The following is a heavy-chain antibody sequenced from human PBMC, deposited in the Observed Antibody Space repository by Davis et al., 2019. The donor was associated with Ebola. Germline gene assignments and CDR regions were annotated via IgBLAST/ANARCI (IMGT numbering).Heavy chain of an antibody. Sequence: ASVKVSCKASGYTFTSYAMHWVRQAPGQRLEWMGWINAGNGNTKYSQKFQGRVTITRDTSASTAYMELSSLRSEDTAVYYCARTRPITIHSFYYYGMDVWGQGTTVTVSS. CDR1: GYTFTSYA. J-gene: IGHJ6*02. CDR3: ARTRPITIHSFYYYGMDV. V-gene: IGHV1-3*01. D-gene: IGHD3-9*01. CDR2: INAGNGNT.